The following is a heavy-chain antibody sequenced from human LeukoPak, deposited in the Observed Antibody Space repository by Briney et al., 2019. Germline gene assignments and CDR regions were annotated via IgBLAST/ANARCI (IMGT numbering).Heavy chain of an antibody. CDR3: ARSLPGAIGAADL. D-gene: IGHD6-13*01. CDR1: GVSISSSNSY. J-gene: IGHJ4*02. CDR2: IYYSGNT. Sequence: PSETLSLTCTVSGVSISSSNSYWGWLRQPPGKGLEWIGSIYYSGNTYYNASLKSQVSISIDTSKNHFSLKVTSMTAADTGVYYCARSLPGAIGAADLWGQGTLVTVSS. V-gene: IGHV4-39*02.